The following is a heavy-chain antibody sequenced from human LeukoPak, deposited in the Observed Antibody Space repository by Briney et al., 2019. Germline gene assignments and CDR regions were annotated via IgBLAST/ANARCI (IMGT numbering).Heavy chain of an antibody. CDR1: GFTVSSNY. D-gene: IGHD2-2*01. CDR3: ARGDCSSSSCFVFDP. Sequence: GGSLRLSCAACGFTVSSNYMSWVRQAPGKGLEWVSVIYSGGPTYYADSVKGRFTISRDNSKNTLYLQMNSLRAEDTAVYYCARGDCSSSSCFVFDPWGQGTLVSVSS. CDR2: IYSGGPT. J-gene: IGHJ5*02. V-gene: IGHV3-53*01.